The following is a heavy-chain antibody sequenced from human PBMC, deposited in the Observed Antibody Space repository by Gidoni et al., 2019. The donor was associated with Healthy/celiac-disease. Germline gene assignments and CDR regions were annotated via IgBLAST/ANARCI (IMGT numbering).Heavy chain of an antibody. CDR1: GCSTSSYY. CDR3: ARDRGYSSSWYGSDY. CDR2: IYYSGRT. D-gene: IGHD6-13*01. V-gene: IGHV4-59*01. Sequence: QVQLQDSGPGLVKPSETLSPTCPVSGCSTSSYYWTWIRQPPGTGLEWIVYIYYSGRTNYNPYLKSRVNISVETSKNQFSLKMSSVTAADTAVYYCARDRGYSSSWYGSDYWGQGTLVTVSS. J-gene: IGHJ4*02.